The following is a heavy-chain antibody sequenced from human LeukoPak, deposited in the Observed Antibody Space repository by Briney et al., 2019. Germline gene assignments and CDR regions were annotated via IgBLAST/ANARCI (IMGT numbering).Heavy chain of an antibody. D-gene: IGHD6-13*01. Sequence: ASVKVSCKASGYTFTSYGISWVRQAPGQGLEWMGWISAYNGNTNYAQKLQGRVTMTTDTSTSTAYMELSSLRSEDTAVYYCARCRYISSWHRCSFQHWDQGTLVTVSS. J-gene: IGHJ1*01. V-gene: IGHV1-18*01. CDR1: GYTFTSYG. CDR3: ARCRYISSWHRCSFQH. CDR2: ISAYNGNT.